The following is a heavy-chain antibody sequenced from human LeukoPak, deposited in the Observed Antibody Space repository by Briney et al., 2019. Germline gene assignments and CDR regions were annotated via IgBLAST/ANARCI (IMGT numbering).Heavy chain of an antibody. CDR3: ARVAGVVAATNHRRLEP. CDR2: INTNTVNP. V-gene: IGHV7-4-1*02. D-gene: IGHD2-15*01. CDR1: GYTVTSYA. Sequence: ASVKVSCKASGYTVTSYARNWVRQAPGQGLEWMGGINTNTVNPTYAQGFTGLLTFSLDTSVSTAYLQLSSLKAEDTAVYDCARVAGVVAATNHRRLEPWGQGNLVPVSS. J-gene: IGHJ5*02.